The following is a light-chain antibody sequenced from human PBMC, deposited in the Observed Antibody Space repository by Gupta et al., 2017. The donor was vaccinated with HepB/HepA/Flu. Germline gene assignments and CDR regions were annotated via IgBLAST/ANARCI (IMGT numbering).Light chain of an antibody. V-gene: IGKV1-5*03. Sequence: IQMTQSPSTLSASVGDRVTITCRASQDISGWLAWYQHKPGKAPKLLIYKASTLESGVPSRFSGSGSGTEFLLTITILQPDDFATYYCQQYNDHMLTFGHGTKLDFK. J-gene: IGKJ3*01. CDR2: KAS. CDR1: QDISGW. CDR3: QQYNDHMLT.